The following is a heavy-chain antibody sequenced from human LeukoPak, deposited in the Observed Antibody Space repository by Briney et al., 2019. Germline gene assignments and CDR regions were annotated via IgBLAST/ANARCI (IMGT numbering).Heavy chain of an antibody. CDR1: GFTFSDYY. D-gene: IGHD3-10*01. J-gene: IGHJ6*02. V-gene: IGHV3-11*05. CDR2: ISSSTTYT. CDR3: ARAVRYYYYDMDV. Sequence: GGSLRLSCAASGFTFSDYYMSWIRQAPGKGLEWISYISSSTTYTNYADSVKGRFTISRDNAKNSLYLQMNSLRAEDTAVYYCARAVRYYYYDMDVWGQGTTVTVSS.